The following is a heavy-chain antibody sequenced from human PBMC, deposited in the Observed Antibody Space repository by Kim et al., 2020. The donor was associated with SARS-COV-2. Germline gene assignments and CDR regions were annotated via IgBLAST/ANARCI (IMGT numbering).Heavy chain of an antibody. CDR3: ARHLLRDFWSGYLFYYYGMDV. D-gene: IGHD3-3*01. J-gene: IGHJ6*02. Sequence: SVKVSCKASGGTFSSYAISWVRQAPGQGLEWMGGIIPIFGTANYAQKFQGRVTITADESTSTAYMELSSLRSEDTAVYYCARHLLRDFWSGYLFYYYGMDVWGQGTTVTVSS. CDR2: IIPIFGTA. CDR1: GGTFSSYA. V-gene: IGHV1-69*13.